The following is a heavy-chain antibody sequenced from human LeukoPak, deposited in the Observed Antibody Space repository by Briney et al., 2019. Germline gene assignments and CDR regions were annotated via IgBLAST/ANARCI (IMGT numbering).Heavy chain of an antibody. V-gene: IGHV3-53*01. CDR3: ARGDDSGYYDYFDY. Sequence: GGSLRLSCAASGFSLNTYSMNWVRRAPGKGLEWVSTIYTGGNTYYAASVKGRFTISRDFSKNTVFLHMNSLRAEDTAMYYCARGDDSGYYDYFDYWGQGALVTVSS. J-gene: IGHJ4*02. CDR2: IYTGGNT. D-gene: IGHD3-22*01. CDR1: GFSLNTYS.